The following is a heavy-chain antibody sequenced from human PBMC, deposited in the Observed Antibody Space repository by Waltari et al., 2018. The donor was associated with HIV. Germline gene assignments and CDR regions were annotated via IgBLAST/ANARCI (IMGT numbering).Heavy chain of an antibody. CDR1: GFTFSSHW. Sequence: EVQLVESGGGLVQAGGSLRLSCAASGFTFSSHWMHWVRQAPGKGLVWVASSNGDGSGTSYADSGRGRFSISRENAENSLHLHMNSVRPEEGLYYCTREGVETTAPADYWGQGTLVTVSS. J-gene: IGHJ4*02. D-gene: IGHD4-17*01. CDR3: TREGVETTAPADY. CDR2: SNGDGSGT. V-gene: IGHV3-74*01.